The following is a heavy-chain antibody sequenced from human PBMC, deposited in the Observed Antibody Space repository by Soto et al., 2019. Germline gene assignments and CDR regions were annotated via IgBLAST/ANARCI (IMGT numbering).Heavy chain of an antibody. D-gene: IGHD6-19*01. V-gene: IGHV1-2*02. CDR1: GYTFTAYS. CDR2: FNPNSGDT. Sequence: WASVKVSCKASGYTFTAYSMHWVRQAPGQGLEWIGWFNPNSGDTVYAEKFQGRVTLTRDTSISTAYMELSSLRSDDTALYYCAREDSAVLALDYCGQGTLVPVSS. J-gene: IGHJ4*02. CDR3: AREDSAVLALDY.